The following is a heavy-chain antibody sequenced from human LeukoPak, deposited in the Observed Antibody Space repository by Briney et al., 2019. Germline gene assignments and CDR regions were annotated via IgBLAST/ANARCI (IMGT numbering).Heavy chain of an antibody. CDR3: ARLSLWFGAGQPYFGWFDP. D-gene: IGHD3-10*01. V-gene: IGHV4-39*01. J-gene: IGHJ5*02. CDR1: GGSISSSSYY. CDR2: IYYSGST. Sequence: SETLSLTCTVSGGSISSSSYYWGWIRQPPGKGLEWIGSIYYSGSTYYNPSLKSRVTISVDTSKNQFSLKLSSVTAADTAVYYCARLSLWFGAGQPYFGWFDPWGQGTLVTVSS.